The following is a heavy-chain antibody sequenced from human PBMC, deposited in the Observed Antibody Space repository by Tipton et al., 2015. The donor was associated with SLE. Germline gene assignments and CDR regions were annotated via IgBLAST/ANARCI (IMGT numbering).Heavy chain of an antibody. CDR3: ARDLNWDYYFDY. J-gene: IGHJ4*02. Sequence: SLRLSCAASRFSFSSYTMNWVRQAPGKGLEWVSSISASGSYIYYADSVKGRFTISRDNAKNSLYLQMNSLRAEDTAVYYCARDLNWDYYFDYWGQGTLVTVSS. CDR1: RFSFSSYT. CDR2: ISASGSYI. V-gene: IGHV3-21*01. D-gene: IGHD7-27*01.